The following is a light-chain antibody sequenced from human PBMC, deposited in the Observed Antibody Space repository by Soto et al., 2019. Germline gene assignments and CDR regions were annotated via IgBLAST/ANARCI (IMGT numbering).Light chain of an antibody. CDR1: QRVSSY. V-gene: IGKV3-11*01. CDR2: DAS. CDR3: QHRSIWPVS. J-gene: IGKJ5*01. Sequence: EIVLTQSPATLSLSPGERATLFCRASQRVSSYLAWYQPKPGQAPRLLIFDASNRATGIPARFSGSGSATDFTLTISSLEPEDFAVYYCQHRSIWPVSFGQGTRLEIK.